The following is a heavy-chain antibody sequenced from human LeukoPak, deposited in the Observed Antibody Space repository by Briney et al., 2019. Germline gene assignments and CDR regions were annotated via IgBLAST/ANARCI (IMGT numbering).Heavy chain of an antibody. V-gene: IGHV3-64D*06. J-gene: IGHJ4*02. D-gene: IGHD3-10*01. CDR3: VREGVAGFGELYWGY. CDR2: ISSNGGST. CDR1: GFTFSSYA. Sequence: GGSLRLSCSASGFTFSSYAMHWVRQAPGKGLEYVSAISSNGGSTYYADSVKGRFTISRDNSKNTLYLQMSSLRAEDTAVYYCVREGVAGFGELYWGYWGQGTLVTVSS.